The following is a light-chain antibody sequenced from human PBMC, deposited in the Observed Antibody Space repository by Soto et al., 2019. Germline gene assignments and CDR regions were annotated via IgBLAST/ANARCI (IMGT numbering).Light chain of an antibody. Sequence: EIVLTQSPATLSLSPGERATLSCRASQSVSSYLAWYQQKPGQAPRILIYDASNRATGIPARFSGSGSGTDFTLTISSLEPEDFAIYYCQQRSNWPPVTCGGGTKVEIK. CDR3: QQRSNWPPVT. CDR1: QSVSSY. J-gene: IGKJ4*01. V-gene: IGKV3-11*01. CDR2: DAS.